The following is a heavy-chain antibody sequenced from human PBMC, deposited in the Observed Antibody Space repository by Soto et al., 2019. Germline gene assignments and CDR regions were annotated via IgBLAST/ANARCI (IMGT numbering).Heavy chain of an antibody. Sequence: VESLKISCKASGYIFIDYWICWVLQMRGKGLEWMGIVYPRDSDTRYSPSFQGQVTISADRSTGTAFLQWRSLKASDTALYYCARPPLPGYSIHFNSWGQGTLVTVSS. CDR2: VYPRDSDT. CDR1: GYIFIDYW. J-gene: IGHJ4*02. D-gene: IGHD2-15*01. V-gene: IGHV5-51*01. CDR3: ARPPLPGYSIHFNS.